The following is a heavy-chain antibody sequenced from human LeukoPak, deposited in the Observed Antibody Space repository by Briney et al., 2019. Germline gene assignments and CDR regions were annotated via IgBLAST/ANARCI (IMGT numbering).Heavy chain of an antibody. D-gene: IGHD3-16*01. Sequence: GGSLRLSCAASGFSFTSYGMHWVRQAPGKGLEWVAYIQYDGSNQQYADSVKGRFSISRDSSKNILNLQMNSLRGDDTAVYYCARTLTFGGVISWFDPWGQGTLVTVSS. CDR2: IQYDGSNQ. J-gene: IGHJ5*02. V-gene: IGHV3-30*19. CDR3: ARTLTFGGVISWFDP. CDR1: GFSFTSYG.